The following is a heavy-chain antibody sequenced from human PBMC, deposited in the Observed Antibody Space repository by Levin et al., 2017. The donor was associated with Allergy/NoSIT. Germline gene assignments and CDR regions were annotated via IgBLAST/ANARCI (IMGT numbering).Heavy chain of an antibody. V-gene: IGHV3-30*04. CDR1: GFTLCHFA. D-gene: IGHD3-10*01. Sequence: GESLKISCATSGFTLCHFALHWVRQAPGKGLEWVAVISFDGRKQYYADSVKGRFTTSRDNSKNTLFLQMNRLRTEDTAVYYCARDMNPDGTTTLQWFREVEYWGLGTLVTVSS. CDR2: ISFDGRKQ. J-gene: IGHJ4*02. CDR3: ARDMNPDGTTTLQWFREVEY.